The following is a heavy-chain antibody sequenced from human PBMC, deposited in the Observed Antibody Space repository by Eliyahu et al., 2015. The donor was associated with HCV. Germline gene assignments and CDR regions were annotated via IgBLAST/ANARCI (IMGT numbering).Heavy chain of an antibody. V-gene: IGHV3-66*01. CDR1: GFPVSTNY. CDR2: IYTGGNT. Sequence: EVQLVESGGNLVQPGGSLRLSCAASGFPVSTNYMSWVRQAPGKGLEWVSVIYTGGNTYYADSVKGRFTISRDSSKNTLYLQMNSLRAEDTAVYYCARGSGGAYGDYPFDYWGQGTLVTVSS. CDR3: ARGSGGAYGDYPFDY. J-gene: IGHJ4*02. D-gene: IGHD4-17*01.